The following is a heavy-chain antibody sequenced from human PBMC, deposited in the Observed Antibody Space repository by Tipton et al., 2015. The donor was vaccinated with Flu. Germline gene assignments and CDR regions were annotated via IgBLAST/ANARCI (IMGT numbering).Heavy chain of an antibody. CDR3: ARVARFWSGYYCFDY. CDR1: GGSISSYY. D-gene: IGHD3-3*01. CDR2: IYYSGST. Sequence: TLSLTCTVSGGSISSYYWSWIRQPPGKGLEWIGYIYYSGSTNYNPSLKSRVTISVDTSKNQFSLKLSSVTAADTAVYYCARVARFWSGYYCFDYWGQGTLVTVSS. J-gene: IGHJ4*02. V-gene: IGHV4-59*01.